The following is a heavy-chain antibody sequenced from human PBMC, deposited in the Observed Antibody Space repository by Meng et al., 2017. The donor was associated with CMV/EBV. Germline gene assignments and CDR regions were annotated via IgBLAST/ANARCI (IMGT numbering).Heavy chain of an antibody. V-gene: IGHV3-30*04. D-gene: IGHD3-3*01. CDR3: ARAKDDFWSGFDY. CDR1: RFTFSRYS. CDR2: ISYDGDNK. J-gene: IGHJ4*02. Sequence: GGSLRLSCAASRFTFSRYSMHWVRQAPGKGLGWVAVISYDGDNKHYADSVKGRFTVSRDNAKNTLYLQMNSLRTEDTAIYYCARAKDDFWSGFDYWGQGTLVTVSS.